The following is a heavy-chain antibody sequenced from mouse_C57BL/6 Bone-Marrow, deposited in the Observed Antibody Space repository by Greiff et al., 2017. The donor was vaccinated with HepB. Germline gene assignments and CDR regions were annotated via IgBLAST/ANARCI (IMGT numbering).Heavy chain of an antibody. CDR2: INPNNGGT. Sequence: EVQLQQSGPELVKPGASVKISCKASGYTFTDYYMNWVKQSPGKSLEWIGDINPNNGGTSYNQKFKGKATLTVDKSSSTAYMELRSLTSEDSAVYYCAREGAMSSWFAYWGQGTLGTVSA. CDR1: GYTFTDYY. D-gene: IGHD2-3*01. V-gene: IGHV1-26*01. CDR3: AREGAMSSWFAY. J-gene: IGHJ3*01.